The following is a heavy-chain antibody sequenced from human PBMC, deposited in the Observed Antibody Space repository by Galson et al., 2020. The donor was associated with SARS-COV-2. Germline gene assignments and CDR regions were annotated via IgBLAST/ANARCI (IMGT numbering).Heavy chain of an antibody. D-gene: IGHD3-10*01. Sequence: GGSLRLSCATSGFSFSRYAMTWVRRAPGKGLEWVSIIYSDGSTSYADSVKGRFTVSRDDSKSTLHLQMNSLGAQDTAVYYCAKDLLVRGLGPLEWGQGTLVTVSS. J-gene: IGHJ4*02. V-gene: IGHV3-23*03. CDR1: GFSFSRYA. CDR2: IIYSDGST. CDR3: AKDLLVRGLGPLE.